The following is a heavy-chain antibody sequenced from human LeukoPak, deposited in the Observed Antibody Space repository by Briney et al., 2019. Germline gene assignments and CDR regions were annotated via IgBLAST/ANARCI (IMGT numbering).Heavy chain of an antibody. CDR2: ISAYNGNT. J-gene: IGHJ5*02. V-gene: IGHV1-18*01. CDR3: ARGGVRGSSSWPNNWFDP. D-gene: IGHD6-13*01. CDR1: GYTFTSYG. Sequence: ASVKVSCKASGYTFTSYGISWVRPAPGQGLEWMGWISAYNGNTNYAQKLQGRVTMTTDTSTSTAYMELRSLRSDDTAVYYCARGGVRGSSSWPNNWFDPWGQGTLVTVSS.